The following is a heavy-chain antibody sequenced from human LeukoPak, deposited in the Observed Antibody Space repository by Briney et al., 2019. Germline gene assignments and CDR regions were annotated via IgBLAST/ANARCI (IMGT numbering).Heavy chain of an antibody. CDR3: AGGDY. CDR1: GFTFSSYA. J-gene: IGHJ4*02. Sequence: GGSLRLSCAASGFTFSSYAMHWVRQAPGKGLEYVSAISSNGGSTYHANSVKGRFIISRDNSKNTLYLQMGSLRAEDMAVYYCAGGDYGGQGTLVTVSS. V-gene: IGHV3-64*01. CDR2: ISSNGGST.